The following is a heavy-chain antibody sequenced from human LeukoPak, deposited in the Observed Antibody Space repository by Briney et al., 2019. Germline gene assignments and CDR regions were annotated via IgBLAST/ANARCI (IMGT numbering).Heavy chain of an antibody. J-gene: IGHJ4*02. CDR2: IYYSGST. Sequence: SETLSLTCTVSGGSISSYYCSWIRQPPVKGLEWIGYIYYSGSTNYNPSLKSRVTISVDTSKNQFSLKLSSVTAADTAVYYCARLYSNYGYYFDHWGQGTLVTVSS. D-gene: IGHD4-11*01. V-gene: IGHV4-59*08. CDR1: GGSISSYY. CDR3: ARLYSNYGYYFDH.